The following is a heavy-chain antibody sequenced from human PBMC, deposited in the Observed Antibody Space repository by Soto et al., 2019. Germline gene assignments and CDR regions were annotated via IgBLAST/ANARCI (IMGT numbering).Heavy chain of an antibody. V-gene: IGHV4-31*03. CDR3: DLGQFMDV. D-gene: IGHD3-16*01. J-gene: IGHJ6*03. CDR1: GVSLSSSGHY. Sequence: SETLSLTCSVSGVSLSSSGHYWNWVRQHPGKGLEWIGYIDYSGNTYYNPSLKSRLGMSIDPSKDQFSLILTSVTAADTAVYFCDLGQFMDVWGKGTTVTVSS. CDR2: IDYSGNT.